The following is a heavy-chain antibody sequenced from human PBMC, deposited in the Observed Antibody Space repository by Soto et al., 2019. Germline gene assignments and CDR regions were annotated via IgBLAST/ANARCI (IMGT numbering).Heavy chain of an antibody. V-gene: IGHV3-23*01. CDR3: AKLEGITYYYDSSGYPNGGLDY. J-gene: IGHJ4*02. CDR2: ISGSGGST. D-gene: IGHD3-22*01. Sequence: PGESLKISCAASGFTFSSYAMSCVRQAPGKGLEWVSAISGSGGSTYYADSVKGRFTISRDNSKNTLYLQMNSLRAEDTAVYYCAKLEGITYYYDSSGYPNGGLDYWGQGTLVTVSS. CDR1: GFTFSSYA.